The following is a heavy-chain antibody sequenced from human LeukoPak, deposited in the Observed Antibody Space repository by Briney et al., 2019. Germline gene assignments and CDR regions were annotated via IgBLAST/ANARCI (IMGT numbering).Heavy chain of an antibody. CDR2: INAGNGNT. CDR3: ARSADIVVVVAAVVPNWFDP. Sequence: ASVKVSCKASGYTFTSYAMHWVRQAPGQRLEWMGWINAGNGNTKYSQKFQGRVTSTRDTSASTAYMELSSLRSEDTAVYYCARSADIVVVVAAVVPNWFDPWGQGTLVTVSS. J-gene: IGHJ5*02. D-gene: IGHD2-15*01. V-gene: IGHV1-3*01. CDR1: GYTFTSYA.